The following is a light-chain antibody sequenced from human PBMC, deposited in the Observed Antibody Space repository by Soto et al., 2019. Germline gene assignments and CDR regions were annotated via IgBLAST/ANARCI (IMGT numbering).Light chain of an antibody. J-gene: IGLJ1*01. CDR1: SSDVGSSNL. CDR3: CSFAGSSTFYV. Sequence: QSALTQPASVSGYPGQSITISCTGTSSDVGSSNLVSWYQQHPGKAPKRIIYEGSRRPSGVSGRFSGSKSCNTASLTISGLQAEDEADYYCCSFAGSSTFYVFGTGTKLTVL. CDR2: EGS. V-gene: IGLV2-23*01.